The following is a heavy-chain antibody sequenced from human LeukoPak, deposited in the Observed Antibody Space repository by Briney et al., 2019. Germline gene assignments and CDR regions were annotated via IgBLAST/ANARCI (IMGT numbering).Heavy chain of an antibody. CDR1: GYSFNDYG. D-gene: IGHD6-19*01. V-gene: IGHV1-18*01. Sequence: ASVKVSCKASGYSFNDYGIGWVRQAPGQGLEWMGWISTYNDNIEYGQKFQDRVTMTTDTSTSTAYMEVRSLRSDDAAVYYCASSSSGWEQRAPFDYWGQGTQVTVSS. CDR2: ISTYNDNI. CDR3: ASSSSGWEQRAPFDY. J-gene: IGHJ4*02.